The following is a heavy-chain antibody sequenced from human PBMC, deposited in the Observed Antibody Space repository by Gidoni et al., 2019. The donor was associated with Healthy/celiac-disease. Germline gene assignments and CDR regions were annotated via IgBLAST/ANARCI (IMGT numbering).Heavy chain of an antibody. CDR2: IWYDGSNK. Sequence: QVQLVESGGGVVQPGRSLRLSCAASGFTFSSYGMHWVRQAPGKGLEWVAVIWYDGSNKYYADSVKGRFTISRDNSKNTLYLQMNSLRAEDTAVYYCARNGYSGSYSIDYWGQGTLVTVSS. V-gene: IGHV3-33*01. J-gene: IGHJ4*02. CDR1: GFTFSSYG. D-gene: IGHD1-26*01. CDR3: ARNGYSGSYSIDY.